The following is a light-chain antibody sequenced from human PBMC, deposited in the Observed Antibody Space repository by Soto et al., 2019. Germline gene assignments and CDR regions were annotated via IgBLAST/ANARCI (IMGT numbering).Light chain of an antibody. J-gene: IGKJ3*01. Sequence: DMQMTQSPSTLSASVGDRVTITCRASQSISRGLAWYQQRPGEAPKLLIYKASALESGVSSRFSGSGSGSEFTLTISSLQPGDFATYYCQQYSSLPFTFGPGTKVDVK. CDR3: QQYSSLPFT. CDR1: QSISRG. CDR2: KAS. V-gene: IGKV1-5*03.